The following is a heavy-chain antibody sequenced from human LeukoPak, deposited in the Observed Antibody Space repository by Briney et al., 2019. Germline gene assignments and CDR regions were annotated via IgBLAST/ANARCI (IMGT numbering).Heavy chain of an antibody. V-gene: IGHV1-69-2*01. CDR1: GYTFTDYY. J-gene: IGHJ4*02. D-gene: IGHD5-24*01. CDR2: VDPEDGET. Sequence: ATVKISCKVSGYTFTDYYMHWVQQAPGKGLEWMGLVDPEDGETIYAEKFQGRVTITADTSTDTAYMEPSSLRSEDTAVYYCATGSVEMATNTLDYWGQGTLVTVSS. CDR3: ATGSVEMATNTLDY.